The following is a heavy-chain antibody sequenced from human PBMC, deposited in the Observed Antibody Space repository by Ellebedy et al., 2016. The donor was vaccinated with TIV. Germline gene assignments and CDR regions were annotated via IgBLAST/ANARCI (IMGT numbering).Heavy chain of an antibody. J-gene: IGHJ4*02. CDR1: SGSVRSYY. CDR3: VRLRWFSTHYFYED. V-gene: IGHV4-4*07. D-gene: IGHD2/OR15-2a*01. CDR2: VYSSGST. Sequence: SETLSLTXTVSSGSVRSYYWSWIRQPAGKGLEWIGRVYSSGSTNYNPSLKSRVTISGDTSKNQFSLKLTSVTAADTAVYYCVRLRWFSTHYFYEDWGQGTLVTVSS.